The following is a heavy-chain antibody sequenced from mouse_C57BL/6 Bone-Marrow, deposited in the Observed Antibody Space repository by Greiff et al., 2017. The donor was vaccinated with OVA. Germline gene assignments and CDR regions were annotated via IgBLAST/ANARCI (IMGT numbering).Heavy chain of an antibody. V-gene: IGHV10-3*01. CDR2: LRSKSSNYAT. CDR1: GFTFNTYA. CDR3: VRDSGLYFAS. J-gene: IGHJ2*01. Sequence: EVQLVESGGGLVQPKGSLKLSCAASGFTFNTYAMHWVRQAPGKGLEWVARLRSKSSNYATYYADSVKDRFTISRDDSQSMLYLQMHNLKTAATALYSCVRDSGLYFASWGPGTTLTVSS.